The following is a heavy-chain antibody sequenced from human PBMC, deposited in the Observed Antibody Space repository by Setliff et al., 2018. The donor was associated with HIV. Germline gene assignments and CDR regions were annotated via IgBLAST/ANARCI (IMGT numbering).Heavy chain of an antibody. J-gene: IGHJ5*02. CDR1: GVSINSHY. D-gene: IGHD3-10*01. V-gene: IGHV4-4*09. CDR3: ARAFGSGSYRWFDP. CDR2: IYTSGST. Sequence: SETLSLTCTVSGVSINSHYWSWIRQPPGKGLEWIGYIYTSGSTNFNPSLKSRVTISVDTSKNQFSLRLSSVTAADTAVYYCARAFGSGSYRWFDPWGQGTLVTVSS.